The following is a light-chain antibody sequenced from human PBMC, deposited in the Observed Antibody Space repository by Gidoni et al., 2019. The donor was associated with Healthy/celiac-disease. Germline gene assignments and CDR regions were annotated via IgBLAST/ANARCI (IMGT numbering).Light chain of an antibody. V-gene: IGKV3-15*01. J-gene: IGKJ1*01. Sequence: EIVMTQSPATLSVSPGERATLSCRASQSVSSNLAWYQQKPGQAPRLLIYGASTRATGIPARFSGSGSGTEFTLTISSLQSEDFAVYYCQQYNNWGPSWTFGQGTKVEIK. CDR2: GAS. CDR3: QQYNNWGPSWT. CDR1: QSVSSN.